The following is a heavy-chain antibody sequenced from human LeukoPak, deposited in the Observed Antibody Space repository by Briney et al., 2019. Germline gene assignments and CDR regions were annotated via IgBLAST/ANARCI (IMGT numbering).Heavy chain of an antibody. Sequence: PSETLSLTCTVSGGSISTYYWSWIRQPPGKGLEWIGYIYYSGSTNYNPSLKSRVTISVDTSKNQFSLKLSSVTAADTAVYYCARGGYYEHFDYWGQGTLVTVSS. CDR3: ARGGYYEHFDY. V-gene: IGHV4-59*01. J-gene: IGHJ4*02. CDR1: GGSISTYY. CDR2: IYYSGST. D-gene: IGHD3-22*01.